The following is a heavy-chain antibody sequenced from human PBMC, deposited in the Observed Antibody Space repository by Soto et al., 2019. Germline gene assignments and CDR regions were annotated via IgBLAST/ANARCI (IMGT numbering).Heavy chain of an antibody. CDR3: ARAYCSGGSCREYYGMDV. D-gene: IGHD2-15*01. V-gene: IGHV1-2*02. Sequence: ASVKVSCKASGGTFSSYAISWVRQAPGQGLEWMGWINPNSGGTNYAQKFQGRVTMTRDTSISTAYMELSRLRSDDTAVYYCARAYCSGGSCREYYGMDVWGQGTTVTVSS. CDR1: GGTFSSYA. CDR2: INPNSGGT. J-gene: IGHJ6*02.